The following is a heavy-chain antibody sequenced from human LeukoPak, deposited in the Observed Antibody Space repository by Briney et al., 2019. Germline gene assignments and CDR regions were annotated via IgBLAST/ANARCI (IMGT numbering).Heavy chain of an antibody. CDR1: GFTFGDYY. V-gene: IGHV3-11*03. CDR2: ISSSSSYT. CDR3: ARWELWFDFGY. Sequence: GGSLRLSCAASGFTFGDYYMSCIRQAPGKGLEWVSYISSSSSYTNYADSVKGRFTISRDNAKNSLYLQMNSLRAEDTAVYYCARWELWFDFGYWGQGTLVTVSS. D-gene: IGHD1-26*01. J-gene: IGHJ4*02.